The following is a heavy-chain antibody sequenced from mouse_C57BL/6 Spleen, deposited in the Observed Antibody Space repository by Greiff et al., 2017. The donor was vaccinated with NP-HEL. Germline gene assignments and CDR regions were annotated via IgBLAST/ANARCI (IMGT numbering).Heavy chain of an antibody. J-gene: IGHJ4*01. D-gene: IGHD2-13*01. CDR1: GYAFTNYL. CDR2: INPGSGGT. Sequence: VQLQQSGAELVRPGTSVKVSCKASGYAFTNYLIEWVKQRPGQGLEWIGVINPGSGGTNYNEKFKGKATLTADKSSSTAYMQLSSLTSEDSAVYFCARSGYYGDAMDYWGQGTSVTVSS. V-gene: IGHV1-54*01. CDR3: ARSGYYGDAMDY.